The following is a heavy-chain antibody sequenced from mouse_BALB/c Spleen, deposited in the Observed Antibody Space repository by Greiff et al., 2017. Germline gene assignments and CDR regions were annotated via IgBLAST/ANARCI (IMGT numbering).Heavy chain of an antibody. J-gene: IGHJ4*01. CDR3: ARHNYAMDY. V-gene: IGHV5-12-2*01. CDR1: GFTFSSYT. Sequence: EVQLVESGGVLVQPGGSLKLSCAASGFTFSSYTMSWVRQTPEKRLEWVAYISNGGGSTYYPDTVKGRFTISRDNAKNTLYLQMSSLKSEDTAMYYCARHNYAMDYWGQGTSVTVSS. CDR2: ISNGGGST.